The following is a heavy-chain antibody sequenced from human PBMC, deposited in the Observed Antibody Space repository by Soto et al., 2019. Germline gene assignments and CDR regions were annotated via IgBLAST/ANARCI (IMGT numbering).Heavy chain of an antibody. CDR2: INHSGST. V-gene: IGHV4-34*01. J-gene: IGHJ5*02. CDR3: ATTYYYGSGSSGP. CDR1: GGSFSGYY. Sequence: SETLSLTCAVYGGSFSGYYWSWIRQPPGKGLEWIGEINHSGSTNYNPSLKSRVTISVDTSKNQFSLKLSSVTAADTAVYYCATTYYYGSGSSGPWGQGTLVTVSS. D-gene: IGHD3-10*01.